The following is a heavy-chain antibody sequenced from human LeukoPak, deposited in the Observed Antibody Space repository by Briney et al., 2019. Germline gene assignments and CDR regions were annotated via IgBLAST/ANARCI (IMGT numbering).Heavy chain of an antibody. Sequence: SGGSLRLSCAASGFTFSSYSMNWVRQAPGKGLEWVAVISNDGSNKYYADSVKGRFTISRDNSKNTLYLQMNSLRAEDTAVYYCAKGVWMATRTSADYWGQGTLVTVSS. J-gene: IGHJ4*02. CDR1: GFTFSSYS. CDR2: ISNDGSNK. CDR3: AKGVWMATRTSADY. V-gene: IGHV3-30*18. D-gene: IGHD5-24*01.